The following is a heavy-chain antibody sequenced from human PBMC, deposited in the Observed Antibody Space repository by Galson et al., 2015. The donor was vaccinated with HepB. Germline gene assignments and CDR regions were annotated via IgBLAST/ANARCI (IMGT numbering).Heavy chain of an antibody. V-gene: IGHV3-23*01. CDR3: AKANYSDV. J-gene: IGHJ4*02. CDR2: ISSSGGST. Sequence: SLRLSCAASGFTFSRYAMNWVRQAPGKGLEWVSAISSSGGSTYYADSVKGRFTISRDNSQNTLYLQMNNLRAEDTAVYYCAKANYSDVWGRGTLVIISS. CDR1: GFTFSRYA. D-gene: IGHD4/OR15-4a*01.